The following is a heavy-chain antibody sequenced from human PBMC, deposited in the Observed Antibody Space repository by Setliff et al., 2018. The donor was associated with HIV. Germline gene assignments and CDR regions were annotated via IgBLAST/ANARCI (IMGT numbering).Heavy chain of an antibody. CDR2: ISVDKGDT. Sequence: ASVKVSCKSSGYIFTDYYMHWVQQAPGEGLEWMGWISVDKGDTNYAQKLQGRVTMTTDTSTSTAYMELRSLRSGDTAVYYCARGRWLQSAFDYWVPETLLVTVSS. D-gene: IGHD5-12*01. V-gene: IGHV1-18*04. CDR1: GYIFTDYY. J-gene: IGHJ4*03. CDR3: ARGRWLQSAFDY.